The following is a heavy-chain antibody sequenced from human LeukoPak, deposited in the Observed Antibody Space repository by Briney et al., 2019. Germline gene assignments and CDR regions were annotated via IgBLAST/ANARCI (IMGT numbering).Heavy chain of an antibody. J-gene: IGHJ4*02. V-gene: IGHV3-23*01. CDR1: GITFDDYG. Sequence: GGSLRLSCAASGITFDDYGMSWVRQVPGKGLEWVSAISGSGGSTYYADSVKGRFTISRDNSKNTLYLQMNSLRAEDTAVYYCAKDLAGSGSYSFDYWGQGTLVTVSS. D-gene: IGHD1-26*01. CDR3: AKDLAGSGSYSFDY. CDR2: ISGSGGST.